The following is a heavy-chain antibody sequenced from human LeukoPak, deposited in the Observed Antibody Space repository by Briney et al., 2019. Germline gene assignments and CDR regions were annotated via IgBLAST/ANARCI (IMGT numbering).Heavy chain of an antibody. V-gene: IGHV3-21*01. CDR1: GFTFSSYS. Sequence: GGSLRLSCAASGFTFSSYSMNWVRQAPGKGLEWVSSISSSSYIYYADSVKGRFTISRDNAKNSLYLQVNSLRAEDTAVYYCARAYDILTGYYNNWFDPWGQGTLVTVSS. CDR3: ARAYDILTGYYNNWFDP. CDR2: ISSSSYI. D-gene: IGHD3-9*01. J-gene: IGHJ5*02.